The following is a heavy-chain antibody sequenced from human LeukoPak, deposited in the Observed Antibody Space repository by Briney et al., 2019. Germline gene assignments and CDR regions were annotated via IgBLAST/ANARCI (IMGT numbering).Heavy chain of an antibody. V-gene: IGHV3-30*02. CDR2: IRYDGTNK. CDR1: GFTFSNYG. J-gene: IGHJ4*02. CDR3: AKAPGGECRPGDY. D-gene: IGHD2-21*01. Sequence: GGSLRLSCAASGFTFSNYGMHWVRQAPGKGLERVAFIRYDGTNKYYADSVKGRFTISRDSSKNTLYLQMNSLRAEDTAVYYCAKAPGGECRPGDYWGQGTLVTVSS.